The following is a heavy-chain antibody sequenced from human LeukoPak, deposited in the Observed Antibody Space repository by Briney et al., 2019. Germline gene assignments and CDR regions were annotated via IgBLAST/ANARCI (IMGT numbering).Heavy chain of an antibody. CDR1: GGSIRSGNYY. V-gene: IGHV4-31*03. J-gene: IGHJ4*02. D-gene: IGHD3-10*01. CDR3: ARDSSNSRWFV. CDR2: IDYTGGT. Sequence: SETLSLTCTVSGGSIRSGNYYWTWIRQHPGKGLEWIGYIDYTGGTSYNPSLESRVSISVDRSQNQFSLRLQSVTAADTAVYYRARDSSNSRWFVWGQGTLVTVSS.